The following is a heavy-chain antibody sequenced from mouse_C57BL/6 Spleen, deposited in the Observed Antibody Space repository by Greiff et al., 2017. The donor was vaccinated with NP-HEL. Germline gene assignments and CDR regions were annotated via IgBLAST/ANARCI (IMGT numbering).Heavy chain of an antibody. CDR1: GFTFSSYA. CDR3: TRDRHYGSTHAMDY. J-gene: IGHJ4*01. Sequence: EVKLMESGEGLVKPGGSLKLSCAASGFTFSSYAMSWVRQTPEKRLEWVAYISSGGDYIYYADTVKGRFTISRDNARNTLYLQMSSLKSEDTAMYYCTRDRHYGSTHAMDYWGQGTSVTVSS. CDR2: ISSGGDYI. V-gene: IGHV5-9-1*02. D-gene: IGHD1-1*01.